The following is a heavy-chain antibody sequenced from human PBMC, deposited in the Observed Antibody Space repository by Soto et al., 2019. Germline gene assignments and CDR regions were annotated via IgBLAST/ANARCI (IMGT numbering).Heavy chain of an antibody. Sequence: ASVKVSCKASGYTFTSYGISWVRQAPGQGLEWMGWISAYNGNTNYAQKLQGRVTMTTDTSTSTAYMELRSLRSDDTAVYYCARDNNIRYCSSIRCRHLHYGMDVWGQGTTVTVSS. D-gene: IGHD2-2*01. J-gene: IGHJ6*02. CDR3: ARDNNIRYCSSIRCRHLHYGMDV. CDR2: ISAYNGNT. CDR1: GYTFTSYG. V-gene: IGHV1-18*04.